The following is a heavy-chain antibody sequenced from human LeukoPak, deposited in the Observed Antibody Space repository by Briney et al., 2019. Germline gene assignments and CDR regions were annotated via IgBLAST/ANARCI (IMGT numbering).Heavy chain of an antibody. CDR3: ARDLTYSGYDGPATYYYYGMDV. D-gene: IGHD5-12*01. V-gene: IGHV3-30*04. J-gene: IGHJ6*02. CDR2: ISYDGSNK. Sequence: SGGSLRLSYAASGFTFSSYAMHWVGQAPGKGLEWVAVISYDGSNKYYADSVKGRFTISRDNSKNTLYLQMNSLRAEDTAVYYCARDLTYSGYDGPATYYYYGMDVWGQGTTVTVSS. CDR1: GFTFSSYA.